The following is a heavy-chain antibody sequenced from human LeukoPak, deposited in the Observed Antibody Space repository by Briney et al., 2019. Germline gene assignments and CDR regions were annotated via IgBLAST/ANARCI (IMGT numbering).Heavy chain of an antibody. V-gene: IGHV3-9*01. CDR2: ITWNSGNI. D-gene: IGHD3-22*01. CDR1: GFTFDDYA. CDR3: AKSRDSNTWYYFDY. J-gene: IGHJ4*02. Sequence: GGSLRLSCAASGFTFDDYAMHWVRQAPGKGLEWVSGITWNSGNIAYADSVKGRFTISRDNAKNSLYLQMNSLRAEDAALYYCAKSRDSNTWYYFDYWGQGTLVTVSS.